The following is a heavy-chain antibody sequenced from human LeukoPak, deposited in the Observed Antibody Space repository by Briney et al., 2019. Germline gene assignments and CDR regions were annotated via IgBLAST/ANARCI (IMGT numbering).Heavy chain of an antibody. CDR3: ARGYSSSYYFDY. CDR1: GFTFSSYG. Sequence: GGSLGLSCAASGFTFSSYGMHWVRQAPGKGLEWVAVIWYDGSIKFYVDSVKGRFTISRDNSKNTLYLQMNSLRVEDTAVYYCARGYSSSYYFDYWGQGTLVTVSS. CDR2: IWYDGSIK. D-gene: IGHD6-6*01. J-gene: IGHJ4*02. V-gene: IGHV3-33*01.